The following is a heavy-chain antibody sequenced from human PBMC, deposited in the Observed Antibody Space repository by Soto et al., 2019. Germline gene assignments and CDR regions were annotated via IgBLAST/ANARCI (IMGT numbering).Heavy chain of an antibody. Sequence: GESLKISCKGPGYSFTNYWIGWVRQMPGKGLEWMGIIYPGDSDTRYSTSYQGQVTISADKSISTAYLQWSSLKASDTAMYYCARQNQEGYYYYGIDVWGQGTTVTVSS. V-gene: IGHV5-51*01. CDR3: ARQNQEGYYYYGIDV. CDR1: GYSFTNYW. CDR2: IYPGDSDT. J-gene: IGHJ6*02.